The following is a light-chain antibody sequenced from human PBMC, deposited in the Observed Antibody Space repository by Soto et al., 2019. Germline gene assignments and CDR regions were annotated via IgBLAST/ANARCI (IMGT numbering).Light chain of an antibody. Sequence: QSALTQPPSVSAAPGQMVTISCSGSTSNLGINYVCWYQQLPGTAPKLLIYDNNKRPSGIPDRFSASKSGTSATLGISGLQTGDEADYYCGTWDSSLSARVFGGGTQLTVL. J-gene: IGLJ3*02. CDR1: TSNLGINY. CDR3: GTWDSSLSARV. CDR2: DNN. V-gene: IGLV1-51*01.